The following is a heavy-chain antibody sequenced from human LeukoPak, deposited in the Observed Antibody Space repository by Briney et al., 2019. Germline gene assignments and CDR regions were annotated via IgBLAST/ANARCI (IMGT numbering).Heavy chain of an antibody. Sequence: SETLSLTCTVSGGSISSYYWSWIRQHPGKGLEWIGYIYYSGSTNYNPSLKSRVTISVDTSKNQFSLKLSSVTAADTAVYYCARDLGDIVVVPAAREWGQGTLVTVSS. V-gene: IGHV4-59*12. J-gene: IGHJ4*02. CDR1: GGSISSYY. D-gene: IGHD2-2*01. CDR2: IYYSGST. CDR3: ARDLGDIVVVPAARE.